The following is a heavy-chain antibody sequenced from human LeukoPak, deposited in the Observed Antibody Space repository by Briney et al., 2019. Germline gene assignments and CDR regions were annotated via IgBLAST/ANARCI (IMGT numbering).Heavy chain of an antibody. D-gene: IGHD6-13*01. J-gene: IGHJ5*02. Sequence: SETLSLTCTVSGGSISSYYWSWIRQPPGKGLEWIGYIYYSGSTNYNPSLKSRVTISVDTSKNQFSLKLSSVTAADTAVYYCARHPGIAAAGTRGWFWFDPWGQGTLVTVSS. CDR3: ARHPGIAAAGTRGWFWFDP. V-gene: IGHV4-59*08. CDR1: GGSISSYY. CDR2: IYYSGST.